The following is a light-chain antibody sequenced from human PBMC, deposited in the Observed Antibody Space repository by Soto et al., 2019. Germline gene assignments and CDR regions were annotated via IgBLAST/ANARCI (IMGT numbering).Light chain of an antibody. V-gene: IGKV3-20*01. J-gene: IGKJ4*01. CDR3: QQYGSSPLT. CDR1: QSVSNNY. CDR2: GAS. Sequence: IVLTPSPGTLSLSPGERATLSCRASQSVSNNYLAWYQQKPGQGPRLLIYGASLRATGIPDRFSGSGSGTDFTLTISSLEPEDFAVYYCQQYGSSPLTFGGGTKVDIK.